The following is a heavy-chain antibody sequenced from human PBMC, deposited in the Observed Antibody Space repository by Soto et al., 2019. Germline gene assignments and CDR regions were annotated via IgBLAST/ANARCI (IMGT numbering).Heavy chain of an antibody. D-gene: IGHD1-26*01. Sequence: QVQLEQSGAEVKKPGSSVKVSCKASAGTFRRYTINWVRQAPGQGLEWMGGIIPLFGTPHYAQKFRGRVTISADESTSTAYMELSSLRSEDTAVYYCARALRVGSNTMDYWGQGTRVTVSS. CDR3: ARALRVGSNTMDY. J-gene: IGHJ4*02. CDR2: IIPLFGTP. CDR1: AGTFRRYT. V-gene: IGHV1-69*01.